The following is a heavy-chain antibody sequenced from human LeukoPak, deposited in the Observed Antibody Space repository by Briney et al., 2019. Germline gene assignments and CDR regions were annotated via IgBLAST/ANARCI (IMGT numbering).Heavy chain of an antibody. CDR1: GFTFNYYW. Sequence: GGSLRLSCAASGFTFNYYWLTWVRQAPGKGLEWVANIQQDGSEKYYVDSVEGRFIISRDNPKNSLYLQMNSLRAEDTAVYYCARVRKLRTRGVMDPLDYWGQGTLVTVSS. J-gene: IGHJ4*02. CDR3: ARVRKLRTRGVMDPLDY. CDR2: IQQDGSEK. V-gene: IGHV3-7*01. D-gene: IGHD3-10*01.